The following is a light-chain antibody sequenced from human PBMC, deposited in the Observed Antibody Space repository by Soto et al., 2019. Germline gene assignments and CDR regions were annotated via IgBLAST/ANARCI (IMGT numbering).Light chain of an antibody. CDR3: QQRHMWPIT. V-gene: IGKV3-11*01. Sequence: EIVLTQSTGTLSLSPGERATLSCRASQSFRGLLAWYQQKPGQAPRLLIYDAYNRATGIPPRFSGSGSGTDFTLTISSLEPEDSAVYYCQQRHMWPITFGQGTRLEIK. CDR1: QSFRGL. CDR2: DAY. J-gene: IGKJ5*01.